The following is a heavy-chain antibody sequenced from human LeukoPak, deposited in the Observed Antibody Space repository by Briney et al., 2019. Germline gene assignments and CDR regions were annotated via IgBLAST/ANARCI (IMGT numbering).Heavy chain of an antibody. CDR2: IIPIFGTA. D-gene: IGHD2-2*01. J-gene: IGHJ4*02. CDR1: GGTFSSYA. Sequence: SVKVSCKASGGTFSSYAISWVQQAPGQGLEWMGGIIPIFGTANYAQKFQGRVTITADESTSTAYMELSSLRSEDTAVYYCARGPRPVVPAASSYYFDYWGQGTLVTVSP. V-gene: IGHV1-69*13. CDR3: ARGPRPVVPAASSYYFDY.